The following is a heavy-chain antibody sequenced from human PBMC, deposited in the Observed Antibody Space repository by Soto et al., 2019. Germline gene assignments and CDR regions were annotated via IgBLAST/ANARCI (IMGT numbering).Heavy chain of an antibody. CDR3: ARGGSSDWQVALDI. CDR2: VNHSGSS. Sequence: SETLSLTCAVSGGSLSTYYYNWIRQSPGKGLEWIGEVNHSGSSSYSPSLKSRVTISLDTSKNQFSLKLTSVTAADTAVYYCARGGSSDWQVALDIWGQGTMVTVSS. V-gene: IGHV4-34*01. J-gene: IGHJ3*02. D-gene: IGHD6-19*01. CDR1: GGSLSTYY.